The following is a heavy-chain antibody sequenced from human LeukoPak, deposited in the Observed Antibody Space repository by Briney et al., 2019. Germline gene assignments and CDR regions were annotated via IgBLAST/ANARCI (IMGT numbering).Heavy chain of an antibody. D-gene: IGHD3-22*01. CDR3: ARTNSGYHARLGAFDI. CDR2: IYHSGST. CDR1: GYSISSGYY. J-gene: IGHJ3*02. V-gene: IGHV4-38-2*02. Sequence: SETLSLTCTVSGYSISSGYYWGWIRQPPGKGLEWIGSIYHSGSTYYNPSLKSRVTISVDTSKNQFSLKLSSVTAADTAVYYCARTNSGYHARLGAFDIWGQGTMVTVSS.